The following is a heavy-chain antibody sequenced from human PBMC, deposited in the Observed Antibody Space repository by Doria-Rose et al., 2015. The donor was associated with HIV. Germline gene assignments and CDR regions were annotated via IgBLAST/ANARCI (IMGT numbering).Heavy chain of an antibody. Sequence: QVQLQESGPGLVKPSQTLSLTCTVSGGSISSGSYYWSWIRQPAGKGLEWIGRIYISGSTNYNPSLKSRVTISIDTSKNQFSLKLRSVTAADTAVYYCASLYSSSPYYFDYWGQGTLVAGSS. V-gene: IGHV4-61*02. D-gene: IGHD6-13*01. CDR2: IYISGST. CDR1: GGSISSGSYY. J-gene: IGHJ4*02. CDR3: ASLYSSSPYYFDY.